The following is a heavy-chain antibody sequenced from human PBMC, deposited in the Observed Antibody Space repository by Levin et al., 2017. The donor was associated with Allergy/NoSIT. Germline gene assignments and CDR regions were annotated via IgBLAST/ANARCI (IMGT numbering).Heavy chain of an antibody. Sequence: SETLSLTCTVSGGSISSYYWSWIRQPPGKGLEWVGYISYSGSTNYNPSLKSRVTISVDTSKSQFSLKLSSVTAADTAVYYCARGRNEVQGVIKAYNWFDPWGQGTMVTVSP. CDR3: ARGRNEVQGVIKAYNWFDP. J-gene: IGHJ5*02. D-gene: IGHD3-10*01. CDR2: ISYSGST. V-gene: IGHV4-59*01. CDR1: GGSISSYY.